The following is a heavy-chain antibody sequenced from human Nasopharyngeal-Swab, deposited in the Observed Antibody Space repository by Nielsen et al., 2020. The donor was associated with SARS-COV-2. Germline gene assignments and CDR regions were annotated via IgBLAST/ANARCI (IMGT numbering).Heavy chain of an antibody. J-gene: IGHJ5*02. V-gene: IGHV4-59*01. CDR1: GGSISSYY. CDR3: ARDRSRFGEKGEFDP. D-gene: IGHD3-10*01. CDR2: IYYSGST. Sequence: SETLSLTCTVSGGSISSYYWSWIRPPPGKGLEWIGYIYYSGSTNYNPSLKSRVTISVDTSKNQFSLKLSSVTAADTAVYYCARDRSRFGEKGEFDPWGQGTMVTVSS.